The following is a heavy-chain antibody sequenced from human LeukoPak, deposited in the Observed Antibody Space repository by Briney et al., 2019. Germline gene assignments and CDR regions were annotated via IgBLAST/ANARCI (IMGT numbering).Heavy chain of an antibody. CDR2: IYYLGGA. V-gene: IGHV4-39*01. D-gene: IGHD1-1*01. CDR3: ARGTPFDS. CDR1: GGSIDNSTYH. J-gene: IGHJ4*02. Sequence: PSETLSLTCTVSGGSIDNSTYHWGWIRQPPGKGVEWIGAIYYLGGALYSPSLESRVTISVDTSNNQFSLKLHSVTAADTGTYYCARGTPFDSWGQGILVIVS.